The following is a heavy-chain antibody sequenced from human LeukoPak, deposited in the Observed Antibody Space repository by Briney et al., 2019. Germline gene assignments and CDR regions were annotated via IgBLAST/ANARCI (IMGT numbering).Heavy chain of an antibody. CDR3: ARVKVGITYWFDP. Sequence: GGSLRLSCTASGFTVNYNYMSWVCQAPGKGLEWVSVIYSGGSTYYADSVKGRFTISRDDSKNTVYLQMNSLRVEDTAVYYCARVKVGITYWFDPWGQGTLVTVSS. D-gene: IGHD1-26*01. CDR2: IYSGGST. CDR1: GFTVNYNY. J-gene: IGHJ5*02. V-gene: IGHV3-66*01.